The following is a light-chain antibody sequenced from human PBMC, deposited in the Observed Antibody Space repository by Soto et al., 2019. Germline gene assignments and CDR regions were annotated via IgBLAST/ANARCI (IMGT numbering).Light chain of an antibody. CDR2: AAS. Sequence: DIRMTQSPPSLSASVGDKITITCRASQGINNYLAWYQQKQGAVPKLLIYAASTLQSGVSSRFSGSGSGTVFTLTINSLQPEDVGSYYCQKYNSVPRTFGQGTKVEIK. CDR1: QGINNY. J-gene: IGKJ1*01. CDR3: QKYNSVPRT. V-gene: IGKV1-27*01.